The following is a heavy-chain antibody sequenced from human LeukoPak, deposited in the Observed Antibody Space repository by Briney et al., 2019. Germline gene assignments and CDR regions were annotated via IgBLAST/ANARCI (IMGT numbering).Heavy chain of an antibody. D-gene: IGHD3-22*01. Sequence: GGSLRLSCAASGFTFSCYNMNWVRQAPGKGLEWVSSISSSSYMYYAESVEGRFTISRDNAKNSLYLQMNSLRVEDTAVYYCARDVGSDSSGGYYHYFDDWGQGTLVTVSS. J-gene: IGHJ4*02. CDR2: ISSSSYM. CDR3: ARDVGSDSSGGYYHYFDD. V-gene: IGHV3-69-1*01. CDR1: GFTFSCYN.